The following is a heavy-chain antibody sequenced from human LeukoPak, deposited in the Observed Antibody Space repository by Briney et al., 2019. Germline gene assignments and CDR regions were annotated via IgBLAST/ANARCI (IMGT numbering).Heavy chain of an antibody. CDR1: LLTFSSYL. CDR3: AKFRSSSWYEGCDY. V-gene: IGHV3-74*01. CDR2: INSYGRST. Sequence: PGGSLRLSYAPSLLTFSSYLIHWVHQAPGRGRVGVSRINSYGRSTRYADSVKGRFTISRDNAKNTLYLQMNSLRAEDTAVYYCAKFRSSSWYEGCDYWGQGTLVTVSS. D-gene: IGHD6-13*01. J-gene: IGHJ4*02.